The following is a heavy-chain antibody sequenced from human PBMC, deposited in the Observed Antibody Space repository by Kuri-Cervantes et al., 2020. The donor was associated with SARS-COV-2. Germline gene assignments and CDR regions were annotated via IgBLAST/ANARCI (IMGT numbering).Heavy chain of an antibody. V-gene: IGHV3-23*01. CDR2: ISSSGSII. J-gene: IGHJ3*02. CDR1: GFTFSSYA. Sequence: GESLKISCAASGFTFSSYAMSWVRQAPGKGLEWVSAISSSGSIIYYADSVKGRFTISRDNAKNSLYLQMNSLRAEDTAVYFCAKAYYDFWSGPWGGFDIWGQGTVVTVSS. D-gene: IGHD3-3*01. CDR3: AKAYYDFWSGPWGGFDI.